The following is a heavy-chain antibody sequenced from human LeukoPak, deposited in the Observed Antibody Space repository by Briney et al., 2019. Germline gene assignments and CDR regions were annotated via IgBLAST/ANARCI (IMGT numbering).Heavy chain of an antibody. V-gene: IGHV1-69*13. CDR2: IIPIFGTA. D-gene: IGHD3-22*01. Sequence: SVKVSCKASGGTFSSYAISWVRQAPGQGLEWMGGIIPIFGTANYAQKFQGRVTITADESTSTAYMKLSSLRSEDTAVYYCARRCDVGLLVGYYYGMDVWGQGTTVTVSS. CDR1: GGTFSSYA. J-gene: IGHJ6*02. CDR3: ARRCDVGLLVGYYYGMDV.